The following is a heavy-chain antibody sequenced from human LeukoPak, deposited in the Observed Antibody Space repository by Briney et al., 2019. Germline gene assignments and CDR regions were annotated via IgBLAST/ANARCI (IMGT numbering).Heavy chain of an antibody. D-gene: IGHD4-17*01. CDR3: TTLDGDYALDY. CDR2: MESKSDGGST. Sequence: GGSLRLSCAGSGFTFSNAWMSWVRQAPGKGLEWVGRMESKSDGGSTDYAAPVKGRFTISRDDSKNTLFLQINSLKTEDTAVYYCTTLDGDYALDYWGQGTLVTVSS. V-gene: IGHV3-15*04. CDR1: GFTFSNAW. J-gene: IGHJ4*02.